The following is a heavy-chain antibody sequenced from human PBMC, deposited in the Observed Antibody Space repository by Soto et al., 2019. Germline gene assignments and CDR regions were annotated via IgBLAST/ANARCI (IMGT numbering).Heavy chain of an antibody. V-gene: IGHV3-21*01. CDR3: ARVSSCTNGVCYTVDD. J-gene: IGHJ4*02. D-gene: IGHD2-8*01. CDR1: GFTFSSYS. CDR2: ISSSSSYI. Sequence: EVQLGESGGGLVKPGGSLRLSCAASGFTFSSYSMNWVRQAPGKGLEWLSSISSSSSYIYYADSVKGRFTISRDNAKNSLYLQMNSLRAEDTAVYYCARVSSCTNGVCYTVDDWGQGTLVTVSS.